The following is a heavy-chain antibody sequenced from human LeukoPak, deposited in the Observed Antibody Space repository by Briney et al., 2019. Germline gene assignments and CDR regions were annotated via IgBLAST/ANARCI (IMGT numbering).Heavy chain of an antibody. Sequence: GSLRLSCSASGFTFSSYALHWVRQAPGKGLGWVAVISYDGSNKYYADSVKGRFTISRDNSKNTLYLQMNSLRAEDTAVYYCARCSLPLVSWEALDYWGQGTLVTVSS. J-gene: IGHJ4*02. CDR3: ARCSLPLVSWEALDY. CDR1: GFTFSSYA. CDR2: ISYDGSNK. V-gene: IGHV3-30-3*01. D-gene: IGHD6-6*01.